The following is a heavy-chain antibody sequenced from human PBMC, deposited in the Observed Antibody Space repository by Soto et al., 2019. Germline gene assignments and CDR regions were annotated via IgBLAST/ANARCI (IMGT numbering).Heavy chain of an antibody. CDR1: GYTFTSYD. J-gene: IGHJ6*02. D-gene: IGHD1-20*01. Sequence: QVQLVQSGAEVKKPGASVKVSCKASGYTFTSYDINWVRQATGQGLEWMGWMNPNSGNTGYAQKFQGRVTMTRNTSISTAYMDLSSLRSEDTDVYYCARARANWNPYYYYGMDVCGQGTTVTVSS. CDR2: MNPNSGNT. CDR3: ARARANWNPYYYYGMDV. V-gene: IGHV1-8*01.